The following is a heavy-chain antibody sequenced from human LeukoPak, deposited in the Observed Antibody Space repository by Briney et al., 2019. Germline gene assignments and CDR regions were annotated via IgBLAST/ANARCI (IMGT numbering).Heavy chain of an antibody. D-gene: IGHD1/OR15-1a*01. J-gene: IGHJ4*02. Sequence: PSEALSLTCAVYGGSFSGYYWSWIRQPPGKGLEWIGEINHSGSTNYNPSLKSRVTISVDTSKNQFSLKLSSVTAADTAVYYCALSTKTHKGKDYWGQGTLVTVSS. CDR2: INHSGST. CDR1: GGSFSGYY. V-gene: IGHV4-34*01. CDR3: ALSTKTHKGKDY.